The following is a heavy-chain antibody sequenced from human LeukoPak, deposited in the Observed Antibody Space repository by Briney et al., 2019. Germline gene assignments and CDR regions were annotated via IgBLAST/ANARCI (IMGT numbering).Heavy chain of an antibody. D-gene: IGHD3-22*01. Sequence: GGSLRLFCAASGFTFSSYAMHWVRQAPGKGLEWVAVISYDGSNKYYADSVKGRFTISRDNSKNTLYLQMNSLRAEDTAVYYCARDGSYYYDSSGYYLPYCFDYWGQGTLVTVSS. CDR1: GFTFSSYA. V-gene: IGHV3-30-3*01. CDR3: ARDGSYYYDSSGYYLPYCFDY. CDR2: ISYDGSNK. J-gene: IGHJ4*02.